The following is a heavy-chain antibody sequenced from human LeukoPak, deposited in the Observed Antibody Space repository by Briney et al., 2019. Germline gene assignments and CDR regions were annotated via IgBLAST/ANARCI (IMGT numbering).Heavy chain of an antibody. Sequence: PGGSLRLSCAASGFTFSSYDMTWVRQAPGKGLQWISAISDYGSATYYADSVKGRFTISRDNSKNTLYLQMNSLRAEDTAVYYCARDGGGLLRYFDWSFDYWGQGTLVTVSS. CDR2: ISDYGSAT. CDR3: ARDGGGLLRYFDWSFDY. CDR1: GFTFSSYD. J-gene: IGHJ4*02. V-gene: IGHV3-23*01. D-gene: IGHD3-9*01.